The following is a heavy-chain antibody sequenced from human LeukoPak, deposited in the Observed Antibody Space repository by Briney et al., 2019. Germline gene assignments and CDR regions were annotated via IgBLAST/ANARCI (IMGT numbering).Heavy chain of an antibody. CDR2: IKEDGSEK. D-gene: IGHD3-10*01. CDR3: ARDWLAGVPFDAFDL. CDR1: GFTLSSYW. J-gene: IGHJ3*01. V-gene: IGHV3-7*01. Sequence: GGSLRLSCAASGFTLSSYWMSWVRQAPGKGLGWVANIKEDGSEKYYVDSVKGRFTISRDNAKNSLYLHMNSLTAEDTAMYYCARDWLAGVPFDAFDLWGQGTMVTVSS.